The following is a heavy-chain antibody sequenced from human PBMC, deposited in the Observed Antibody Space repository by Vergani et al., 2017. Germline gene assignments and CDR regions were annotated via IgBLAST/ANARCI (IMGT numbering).Heavy chain of an antibody. CDR1: GGTFSSYA. CDR2: IIPILGIA. D-gene: IGHD3-22*01. CDR3: ARDGVXDSSGDYYRDYYYYGMDV. Sequence: QVQLVQSGAEVKKPGSSVKVSCKASGGTFSSYAISWVRQAPGQGLEWMGRIIPILGIANYAQKFQGKVTITADKSTSTAYMELSSLRSEDTAVYYCARDGVXDSSGDYYRDYYYYGMDVWGQGTTVTVSS. V-gene: IGHV1-69*04. J-gene: IGHJ6*02.